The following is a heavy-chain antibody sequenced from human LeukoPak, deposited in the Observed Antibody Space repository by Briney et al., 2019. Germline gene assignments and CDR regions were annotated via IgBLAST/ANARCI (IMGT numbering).Heavy chain of an antibody. CDR1: GFTFSSYE. J-gene: IGHJ4*02. D-gene: IGHD4-17*01. V-gene: IGHV3-48*03. CDR2: ISSSGSTI. Sequence: GGSLRLSCAASGFTFSSYEMNWVRQAPGKGLEWVSYISSSGSTIYYADSVKGRFTISRDNAKNSLYLQMNSLRAEDTAVYYCASSPLTTVTPNLDYWGQGTLVTVSS. CDR3: ASSPLTTVTPNLDY.